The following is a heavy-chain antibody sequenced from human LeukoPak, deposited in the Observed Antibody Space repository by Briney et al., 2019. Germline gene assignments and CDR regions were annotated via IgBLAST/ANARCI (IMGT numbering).Heavy chain of an antibody. Sequence: GGSLRLSCAASGFTFSNFWMNWVRQAPGKGLEWISGISGSGASTYYADSAKGRFTISRDDSRNTLYLQMNSLRGDDTAVYYCAKDVGKWESLHFFDYWGQGTLVTVSS. V-gene: IGHV3-23*01. D-gene: IGHD1-26*01. CDR1: GFTFSNFW. J-gene: IGHJ4*02. CDR2: ISGSGAST. CDR3: AKDVGKWESLHFFDY.